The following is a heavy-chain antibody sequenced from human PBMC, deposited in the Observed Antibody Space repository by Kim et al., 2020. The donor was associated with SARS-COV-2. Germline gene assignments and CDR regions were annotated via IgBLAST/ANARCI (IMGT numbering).Heavy chain of an antibody. J-gene: IGHJ4*02. CDR3: ARHPEPYYYDSSGYYYVY. CDR2: IDPSDSYT. Sequence: GESLKISCKGSGYSFTSYWISWVRQMPGKGLEWMGRIDPSDSYTNYSPSFQGHVTISADKSISTAYLQWSSLKASDTAMYYCARHPEPYYYDSSGYYYVYWGQGTLVTVSS. V-gene: IGHV5-10-1*01. CDR1: GYSFTSYW. D-gene: IGHD3-22*01.